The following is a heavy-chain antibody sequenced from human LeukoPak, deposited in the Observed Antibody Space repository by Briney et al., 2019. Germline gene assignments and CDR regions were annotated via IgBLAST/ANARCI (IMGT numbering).Heavy chain of an antibody. Sequence: GGSLRLSCAASGFTFSSYSMNWVRQAPGKGLEWVSSISSSSSYIFYADSVKGRFTISRDNAKNSLYLQMNSLRAEDTAVYYCARKNYYYYYMDVWGKGTTVTVS. J-gene: IGHJ6*03. CDR2: ISSSSSYI. V-gene: IGHV3-21*01. CDR1: GFTFSSYS. CDR3: ARKNYYYYYMDV.